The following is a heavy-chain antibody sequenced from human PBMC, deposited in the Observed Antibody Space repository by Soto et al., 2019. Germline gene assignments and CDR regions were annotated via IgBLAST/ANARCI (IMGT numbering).Heavy chain of an antibody. Sequence: ESGGDLVQPGGSLRLSCEASGSSLTSHAMSWVRQAPGMGLEWVSAISRSGDSTYYGASVKGRFIVSRDNSKNIVYLQMKKLRVEDTAVYYCARDTPRHDFWSGYSDSWGQGTLVAVSS. D-gene: IGHD3-3*01. J-gene: IGHJ4*02. CDR1: GSSLTSHA. CDR2: ISRSGDST. V-gene: IGHV3-23*01. CDR3: ARDTPRHDFWSGYSDS.